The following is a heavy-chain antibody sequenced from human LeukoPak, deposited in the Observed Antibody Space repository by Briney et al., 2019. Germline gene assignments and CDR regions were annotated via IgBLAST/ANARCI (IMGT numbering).Heavy chain of an antibody. V-gene: IGHV3-74*03. CDR3: ARDRSIEDAFDI. J-gene: IGHJ3*02. D-gene: IGHD3-3*02. Sequence: PGGSLRLSCAASGFTFSSYWMHWVRQAPGKGLVWVSRINSDGSSTTYADSVKGRFAISRDNAKNTLFLQMNSLSPEDTAVYYCARDRSIEDAFDIWGQGTMVTVS. CDR2: INSDGSST. CDR1: GFTFSSYW.